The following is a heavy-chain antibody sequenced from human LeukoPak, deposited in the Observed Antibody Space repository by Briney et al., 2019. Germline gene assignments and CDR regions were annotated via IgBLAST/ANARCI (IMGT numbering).Heavy chain of an antibody. CDR1: GYTFTGYY. Sequence: GASVKVSCKASGYTFTGYYLHWVRQAPGQGLEWVGWINPNSGGTNYAQKFQGRVAMTRDTSITTVYMELSRLRSDDTAVYYCSREDYWGQGTLVTVSS. CDR3: SREDY. J-gene: IGHJ4*02. CDR2: INPNSGGT. V-gene: IGHV1-2*02.